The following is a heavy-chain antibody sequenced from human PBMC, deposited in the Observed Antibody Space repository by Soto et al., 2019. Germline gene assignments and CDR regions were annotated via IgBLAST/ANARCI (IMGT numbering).Heavy chain of an antibody. CDR3: AKCFSSSWSPFDY. D-gene: IGHD6-13*01. Sequence: PGGSLRLSCAASGFTFSSYAMSWVRQAPGKGLEWVSAISGSGGSTYYADSVKGRFTISRDNSKNTLYLQMNSLRAEDTAVYYRAKCFSSSWSPFDYWGQGTLVTVSS. J-gene: IGHJ4*02. CDR2: ISGSGGST. V-gene: IGHV3-23*01. CDR1: GFTFSSYA.